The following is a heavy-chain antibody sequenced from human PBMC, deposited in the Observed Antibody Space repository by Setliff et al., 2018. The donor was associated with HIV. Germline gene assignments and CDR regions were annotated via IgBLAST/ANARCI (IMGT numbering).Heavy chain of an antibody. CDR1: GYSFTNYY. D-gene: IGHD6-13*01. CDR2: INPSGGGT. CDR3: ARGVKGIATTGKYYFDY. V-gene: IGHV1-46*01. Sequence: ASVKVSCKASGYSFTNYYMNWVRQAPGQGLEWMGIINPSGGGTTYAQKFQGRVTMTRDTSTDTLYMDLSSLKSDDTAVFYCARGVKGIATTGKYYFDYWGQGTLVTVSS. J-gene: IGHJ4*02.